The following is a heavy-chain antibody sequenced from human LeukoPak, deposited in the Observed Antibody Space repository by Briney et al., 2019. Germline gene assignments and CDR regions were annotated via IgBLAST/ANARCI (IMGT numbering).Heavy chain of an antibody. V-gene: IGHV1-18*01. Sequence: ASVKVSCKASGYTFTSYGISWVRQAPGQGLEWMGWISAYNGNTNYAQKLQGRVTMTTDTSTSTAYMELRSLRSDDTAVYYCAREVYYYDSSGYGGSGAFDIWGQGTMVTVSS. CDR1: GYTFTSYG. CDR3: AREVYYYDSSGYGGSGAFDI. J-gene: IGHJ3*02. D-gene: IGHD3-22*01. CDR2: ISAYNGNT.